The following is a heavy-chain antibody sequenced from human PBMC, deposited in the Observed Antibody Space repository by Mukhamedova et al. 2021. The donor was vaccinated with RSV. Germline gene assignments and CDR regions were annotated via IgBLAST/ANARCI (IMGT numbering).Heavy chain of an antibody. CDR2: VNPNSGAT. V-gene: IGHV1-2*02. CDR3: ARDLGGSFHPDY. D-gene: IGHD1-26*01. J-gene: IGHJ4*02. Sequence: EYMGWVNPNSGATNYAPKFQGRVAMTRDTSIRTAYMELNRLTSDDTAVYYCARDLGGSFHPDYWGQATLVTVSS.